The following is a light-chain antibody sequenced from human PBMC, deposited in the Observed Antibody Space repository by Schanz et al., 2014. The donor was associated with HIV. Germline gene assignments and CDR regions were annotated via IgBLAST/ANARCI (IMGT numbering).Light chain of an antibody. V-gene: IGKV1-17*03. CDR2: AAS. CDR3: QQSYTRPSIT. Sequence: DIQMTQSPSAMSASVGDRVTITCRASQGINNYLAWFQQKPGKVPQRLIYAASSLQSGVPSRFSGSGSGTEFTLTISSLQPEDFATYFCQQSYTRPSITFGQGTRLEMK. CDR1: QGINNY. J-gene: IGKJ5*01.